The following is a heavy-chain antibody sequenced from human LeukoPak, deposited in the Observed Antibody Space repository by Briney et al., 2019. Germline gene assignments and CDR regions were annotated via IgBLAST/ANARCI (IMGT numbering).Heavy chain of an antibody. V-gene: IGHV3-48*04. Sequence: GGSLRLSCAGSGFTFSSYSMNWVRQAPGKGLEWVSYISSSSTTIYYADSVKGRFTISRDNAKNSLYLQMNSLRAEDTAVYYCARGYDFFDYWGQGTLVTVSS. J-gene: IGHJ4*02. CDR1: GFTFSSYS. D-gene: IGHD3-16*01. CDR3: ARGYDFFDY. CDR2: ISSSSTTI.